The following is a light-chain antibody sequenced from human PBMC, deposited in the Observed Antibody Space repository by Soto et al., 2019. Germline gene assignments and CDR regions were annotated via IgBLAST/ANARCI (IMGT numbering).Light chain of an antibody. CDR3: QQYDTYPLI. CDR1: QNIDAS. J-gene: IGKJ4*01. CDR2: KAS. Sequence: DIPMTQSPSILSASIGDRVTITCRASQNIDASLAWYQQKPGKALKLLIYKASTLESEDPSRCSGRGSGTEFTLTISRLQPDDFTTYYCQQYDTYPLIFGGGTKVEIK. V-gene: IGKV1-5*03.